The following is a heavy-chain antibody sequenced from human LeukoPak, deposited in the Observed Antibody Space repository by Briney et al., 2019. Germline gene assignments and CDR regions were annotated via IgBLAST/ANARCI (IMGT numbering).Heavy chain of an antibody. CDR3: ARRYCSSTNCSPFDY. Sequence: PSQTLSLTCTVSGGSIISGGYYWGWIRQPAGKGLEWIGYMSHSGSADYNPSLKSRVTISVDRSRNQFSLKLSSVTAADSAMYYCARRYCSSTNCSPFDYWGQGTLVTVSS. J-gene: IGHJ4*02. CDR2: MSHSGSA. CDR1: GGSIISGGYY. D-gene: IGHD2-2*01. V-gene: IGHV4-30-2*01.